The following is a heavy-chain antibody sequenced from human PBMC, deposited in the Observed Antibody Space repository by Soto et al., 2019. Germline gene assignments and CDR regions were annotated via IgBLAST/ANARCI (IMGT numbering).Heavy chain of an antibody. D-gene: IGHD6-13*01. Sequence: QLQLQESGPGLVKPSETLSLTCTVSGGSISSSSYYWGWIRQPPGKGLEWIGSIYYSGSTYYNPSLKSRVTISVDTSKNQSSLKLSSVTAADTAVYYCARQRWSSSSRWFDPWGQGTLVTVSS. V-gene: IGHV4-39*01. CDR3: ARQRWSSSSRWFDP. J-gene: IGHJ5*02. CDR1: GGSISSSSYY. CDR2: IYYSGST.